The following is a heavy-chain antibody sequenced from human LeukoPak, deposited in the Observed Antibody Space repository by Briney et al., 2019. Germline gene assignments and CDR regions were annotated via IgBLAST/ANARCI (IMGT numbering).Heavy chain of an antibody. CDR2: IFSNGDT. Sequence: PGGSLRLSSTASEFTVNGNYMLWVRQAPGKGLEWVSLIFSNGDTHYADSVKGRFTISRDTSKNTVSLQMNSLRVEGTAMYYCTRDQMNYWGQGTLVTVSS. CDR1: EFTVNGNY. D-gene: IGHD5-24*01. V-gene: IGHV3-53*01. CDR3: TRDQMNY. J-gene: IGHJ4*02.